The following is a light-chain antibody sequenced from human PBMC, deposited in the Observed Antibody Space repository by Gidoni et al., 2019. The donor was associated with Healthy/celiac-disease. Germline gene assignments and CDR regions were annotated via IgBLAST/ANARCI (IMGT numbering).Light chain of an antibody. V-gene: IGKV2-28*01. CDR2: LGS. CDR1: QSLLHSNGYNY. CDR3: MQALQTPIT. Sequence: DIVMTQSPLSLPVTPGEPASISCRSSQSLLHSNGYNYLDWYLQKPGQSPQLLIDLGSNRASGVPDRFSGSGSGTDFTLKISRVEAEDVGVYYCMQALQTPITFGPGTKVEIK. J-gene: IGKJ3*01.